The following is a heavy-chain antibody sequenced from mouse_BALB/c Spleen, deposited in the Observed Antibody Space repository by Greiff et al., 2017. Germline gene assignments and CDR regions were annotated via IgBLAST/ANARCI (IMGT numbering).Heavy chain of an antibody. Sequence: EVKLMESGPELVKPGASVRVSCKASGFAFTSYNMYWVKQSHGKTLEWMGYIDPYNGGTSYNQNFKGKATLTVDKSSSTAYMHLNSLTSEDSAVYYCARTGIFDYWGQGTTLTVSS. J-gene: IGHJ2*01. CDR2: IDPYNGGT. CDR1: GFAFTSYN. CDR3: ARTGIFDY. V-gene: IGHV1S135*01.